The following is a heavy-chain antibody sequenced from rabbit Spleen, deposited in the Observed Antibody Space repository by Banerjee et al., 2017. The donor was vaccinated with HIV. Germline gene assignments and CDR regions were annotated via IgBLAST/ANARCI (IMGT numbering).Heavy chain of an antibody. CDR1: GFSFNNGYF. J-gene: IGHJ4*01. V-gene: IGHV1S45*01. CDR2: IWISGDST. Sequence: QEQLVESGGGLVTPEGSLTLTCTVSGFSFNNGYFMCWVRQAPGKGLEWIGCIWISGDSTYFASWAKGRFTISKTSSTTVDLKMTSLTAADTATYFCARDDANTGAWQFDLWGQGTLVTVS. CDR3: ARDDANTGAWQFDL. D-gene: IGHD7-1*01.